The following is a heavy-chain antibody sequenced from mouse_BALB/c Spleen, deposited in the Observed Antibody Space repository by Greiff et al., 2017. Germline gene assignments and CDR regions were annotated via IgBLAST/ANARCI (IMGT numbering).Heavy chain of an antibody. V-gene: IGHV3-2*02. Sequence: EVQLQQSGPGLVKPSQSLSLTCTVTGYSITSDYAWNWIRQFPGNKLEWMGYISYSGSTTYNPSLKSRISITRDTSKNQFFLQLNSVTTEDTATYYCASSYYRCFAYWGQGTLVTVSA. J-gene: IGHJ3*01. CDR3: ASSYYRCFAY. CDR2: ISYSGST. D-gene: IGHD2-14*01. CDR1: GYSITSDYA.